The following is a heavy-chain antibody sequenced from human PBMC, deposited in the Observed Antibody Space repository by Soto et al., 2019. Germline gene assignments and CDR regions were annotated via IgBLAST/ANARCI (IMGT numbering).Heavy chain of an antibody. V-gene: IGHV3-21*01. Sequence: TGGSLRLSCAASGFTFSSYSMNWVRQAPGKGLEWVSSISSSSSYIYYADSVKGRFTISRDNAKNSLYLQMNSLRAEDTAVYYCARARGAARPGLFHYWGQGTLVTVSS. CDR1: GFTFSSYS. J-gene: IGHJ4*02. CDR2: ISSSSSYI. D-gene: IGHD6-6*01. CDR3: ARARGAARPGLFHY.